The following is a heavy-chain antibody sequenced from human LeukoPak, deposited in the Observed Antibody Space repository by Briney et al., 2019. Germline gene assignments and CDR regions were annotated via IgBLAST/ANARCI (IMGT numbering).Heavy chain of an antibody. V-gene: IGHV3-11*01. CDR2: ISSSGSTI. CDR3: ARDKRYGDKNDKYYYYGMDV. D-gene: IGHD4-17*01. J-gene: IGHJ6*02. CDR1: GFTFSDYY. Sequence: GGSLRLSCAASGFTFSDYYMSWIRQAPGKGLEWVSYISSSGSTIYYADSVKGRFTISRDNAKNSLYLQMNSLRAEDTAVYYCARDKRYGDKNDKYYYYGMDVWGQGTTVTVSS.